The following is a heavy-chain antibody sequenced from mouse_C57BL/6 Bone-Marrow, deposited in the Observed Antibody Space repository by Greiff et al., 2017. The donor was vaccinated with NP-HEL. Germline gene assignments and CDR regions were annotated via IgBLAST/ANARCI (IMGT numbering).Heavy chain of an antibody. Sequence: EVQLVESGGGLVQPKGSLKLSCAASGFTFNTYAMHWVRQAPGKGLEWVAGIRSKSSNYATYYADSVKDRFTISRDDSQSMLYLQMNNLKTEDTAMYYCVREDGYYGDYWGQGTTLTVSS. CDR1: GFTFNTYA. CDR2: IRSKSSNYAT. D-gene: IGHD2-3*01. V-gene: IGHV10-3*01. CDR3: VREDGYYGDY. J-gene: IGHJ2*01.